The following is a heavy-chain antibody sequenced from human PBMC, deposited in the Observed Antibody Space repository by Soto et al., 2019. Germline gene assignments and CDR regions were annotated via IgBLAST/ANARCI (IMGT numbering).Heavy chain of an antibody. CDR1: GGSINSGGYY. V-gene: IGHV4-31*03. CDR3: ARGYRLSGYSSSWVFDY. Sequence: QVQLRESGPGLVKPSQTLSLTCTVSGGSINSGGYYWNWIRQHPGKGLGWIGYMYYSGSTYYNPFLRSRVIISADTAENHFSLKLSSVTAADTAVSFCARGYRLSGYSSSWVFDYWGQGTLVNVSS. J-gene: IGHJ4*02. D-gene: IGHD6-13*01. CDR2: MYYSGST.